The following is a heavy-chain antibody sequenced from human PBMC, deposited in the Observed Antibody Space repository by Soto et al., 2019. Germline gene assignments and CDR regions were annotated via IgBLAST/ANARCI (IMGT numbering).Heavy chain of an antibody. Sequence: PSETLSLTCTVSGGSLISADHYWTWIRQHPGEGLEWLGYIYYTGSTFYRPSLKSRLTMSIDTSKNQFSLKLSSVTAADTAAYFCARGIVAAASRGGFFDPWGHGAQVTVSS. V-gene: IGHV4-31*03. CDR1: GGSLISADHY. J-gene: IGHJ5*02. CDR3: ARGIVAAASRGGFFDP. CDR2: IYYTGST. D-gene: IGHD1-26*01.